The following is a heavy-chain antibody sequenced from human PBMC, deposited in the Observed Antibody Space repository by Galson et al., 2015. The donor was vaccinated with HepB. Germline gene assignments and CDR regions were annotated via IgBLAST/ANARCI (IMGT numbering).Heavy chain of an antibody. CDR1: GYTFTSYA. V-gene: IGHV1-3*01. CDR2: INAGNGNT. Sequence: SVKVSCKASGYTFTSYAMHWVRQAPGQRLEWMGWINAGNGNTKYSQRFQGRVTITRDTSASTAYMELSSLRSEDTAVYYCARDGSSSWYFDYWGQGTLVTVSS. CDR3: ARDGSSSWYFDY. D-gene: IGHD6-13*01. J-gene: IGHJ4*02.